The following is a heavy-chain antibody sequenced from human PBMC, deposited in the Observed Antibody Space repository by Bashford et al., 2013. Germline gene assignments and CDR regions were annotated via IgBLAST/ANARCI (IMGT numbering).Heavy chain of an antibody. Sequence: SVKVSCKASGGTFSSYAISWVRQAPGQGLEWMGGIIPIFGTANYAQKFQGRVTITADESTSTAYMELSSLKSEDTAVYYCATNLYDILTGYRIGTTWGHGTLVTVSS. V-gene: IGHV1-69*13. J-gene: IGHJ4*01. D-gene: IGHD3-9*01. CDR3: ATNLYDILTGYRIGTT. CDR2: IIPIFGTA. CDR1: GGTFSSYA.